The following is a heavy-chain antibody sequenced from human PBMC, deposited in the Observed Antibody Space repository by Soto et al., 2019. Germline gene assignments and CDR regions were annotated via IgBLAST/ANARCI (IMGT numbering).Heavy chain of an antibody. D-gene: IGHD3-3*01. V-gene: IGHV3-21*01. CDR3: ARGNEAIIFGVAHFDY. Sequence: KPGGSLRLSCAASGFTFSSYSMNWVRQAPGKGLEWVSSISSSSSYIYYADSVKGRFTISRDNAKNSLYLQMNSLRAEDTAVYYCARGNEAIIFGVAHFDYWGQGTLVTVSS. CDR2: ISSSSSYI. CDR1: GFTFSSYS. J-gene: IGHJ4*02.